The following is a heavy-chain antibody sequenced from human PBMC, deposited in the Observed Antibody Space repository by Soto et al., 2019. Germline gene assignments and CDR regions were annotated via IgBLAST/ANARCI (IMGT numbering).Heavy chain of an antibody. CDR1: GDSVSSNSAT. Sequence: PSQTLSLTCATSGDSVSSNSATWNWIRQFPSRGLEWLGRTYYRSKWYNDYAVSVKSRITINPDTSKNQFSLQLNSVTPEDTAVYYCVRGHYFDSSTYPDGMDVWGQGTTVTVSS. CDR2: TYYRSKWYN. J-gene: IGHJ6*02. V-gene: IGHV6-1*01. D-gene: IGHD3-22*01. CDR3: VRGHYFDSSTYPDGMDV.